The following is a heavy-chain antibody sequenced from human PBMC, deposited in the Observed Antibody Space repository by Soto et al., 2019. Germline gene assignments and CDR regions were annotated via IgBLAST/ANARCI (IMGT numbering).Heavy chain of an antibody. D-gene: IGHD2-21*01. J-gene: IGHJ5*02. CDR3: ARDGAGAYGLGWFDP. CDR2: IYHSGST. CDR1: GDSISRGGYY. V-gene: IGHV4-31*03. Sequence: QVQLQESGPGLVKPSQTLSLTCTVSGDSISRGGYYWNWLRQHPRKGLEWIGYIYHSGSTIYNPFLKSRVTLSVDTSKNRLSLELSNVTAADTAVYYCARDGAGAYGLGWFDPWGQGILVTVSS.